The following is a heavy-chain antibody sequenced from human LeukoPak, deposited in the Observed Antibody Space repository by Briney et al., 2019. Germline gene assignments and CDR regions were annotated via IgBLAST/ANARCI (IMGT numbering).Heavy chain of an antibody. CDR3: ARDTGCAGGTCFSFYDY. CDR1: GFTFSSYA. V-gene: IGHV3-7*01. D-gene: IGHD2-15*01. CDR2: IKQDGSQK. Sequence: HPGGSLRLSCAASGFTFSSYAMSWVRQAPGKGLEWVANIKQDGSQKYYVDSVKGRFTISRDNAKNSLYLQMDSLRAEDTAVYYCARDTGCAGGTCFSFYDYWGQGTLVTVSS. J-gene: IGHJ4*02.